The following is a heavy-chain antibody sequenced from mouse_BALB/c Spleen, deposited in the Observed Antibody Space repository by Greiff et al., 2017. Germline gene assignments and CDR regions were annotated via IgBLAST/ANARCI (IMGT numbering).Heavy chain of an antibody. CDR3: ARTEDYDGYYYAMDY. CDR1: GFTFSSFG. J-gene: IGHJ4*01. CDR2: ISSGSSTI. D-gene: IGHD2-4*01. V-gene: IGHV5-17*02. Sequence: EVQGVESGGGLVQPGGSRKLSCAASGFTFSSFGMPWVRQAPEKGLEWVAYISSGSSTIYYADTVKGRFTISRDNPKNTLFLQMTSLRSEDTAMYYCARTEDYDGYYYAMDYWGQGTSVTVSS.